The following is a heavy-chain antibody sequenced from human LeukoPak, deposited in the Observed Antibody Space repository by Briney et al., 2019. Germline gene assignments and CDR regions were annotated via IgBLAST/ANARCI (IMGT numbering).Heavy chain of an antibody. CDR1: GYTFTGYY. CDR2: IHPNNGDT. V-gene: IGHV1-2*02. Sequence: ASLKVSCKASGYTFTGYYLHWVRQAPGQGLEWMGWIHPNNGDTHYAQKFQGRVTMTRDTSISTAYMELSRLRSDDTAVYYCARGSGRGDYWGQGTLVTVSS. J-gene: IGHJ4*02. D-gene: IGHD1-26*01. CDR3: ARGSGRGDY.